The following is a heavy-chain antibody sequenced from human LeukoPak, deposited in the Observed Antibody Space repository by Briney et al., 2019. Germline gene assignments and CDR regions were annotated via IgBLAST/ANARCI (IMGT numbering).Heavy chain of an antibody. CDR3: ARGGPQWLVLRKRFYFDS. Sequence: ASVKVSCKSSGYTFTRYYIHWVRQAPGQGLEWMGIITPSGGGTGYGQNVQGRVTMTRDTSTSTVYMELSSLRSGDTAVYFCARGGPQWLVLRKRFYFDSWGQGTLVSASS. J-gene: IGHJ4*02. D-gene: IGHD6-19*01. V-gene: IGHV1-46*01. CDR1: GYTFTRYY. CDR2: ITPSGGGT.